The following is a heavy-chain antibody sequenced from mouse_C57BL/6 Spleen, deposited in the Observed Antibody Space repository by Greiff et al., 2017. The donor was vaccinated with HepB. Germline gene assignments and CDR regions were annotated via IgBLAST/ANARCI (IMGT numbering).Heavy chain of an antibody. D-gene: IGHD2-4*01. J-gene: IGHJ1*03. Sequence: QVQLKESGAELVRPGTSVKVSCKASGYAFTNYLIEWVKQRPGQGLEWIGVINPGSGGTNYNEKFKGKATLTADKSSSTAYMQLSSLTSEDSAVYFCAREDDYDWYFDVWGTGTTVTVSS. CDR3: AREDDYDWYFDV. V-gene: IGHV1-54*01. CDR2: INPGSGGT. CDR1: GYAFTNYL.